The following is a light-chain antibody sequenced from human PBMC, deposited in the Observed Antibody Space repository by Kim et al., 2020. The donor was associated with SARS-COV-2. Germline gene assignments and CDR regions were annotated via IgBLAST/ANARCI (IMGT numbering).Light chain of an antibody. J-gene: IGKJ1*01. Sequence: ASVGDKVTISCRASQSIPRYLNWYQQKPGKAPKLLIFAASSLESGVPSRFSASVSGTDFTLTINGLQPEDFATYYCQQSFTSPWTFGQGTKVDIK. CDR3: QQSFTSPWT. CDR2: AAS. CDR1: QSIPRY. V-gene: IGKV1-39*01.